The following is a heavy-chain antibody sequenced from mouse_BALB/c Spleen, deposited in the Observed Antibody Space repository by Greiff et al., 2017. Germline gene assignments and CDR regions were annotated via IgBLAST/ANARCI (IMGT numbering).Heavy chain of an antibody. D-gene: IGHD1-1*01. Sequence: EVQLQQSGAELVRSGASVKLSCTASGFNIKDYYMHWVKQRPEQGLEWIGWIDPENGDTEYAPKFQGKATMTADTSSNTAYLQLSSLTSEDTAVYYCNAWGTTVVAERYFDYWGQGTTRTVSS. J-gene: IGHJ2*01. CDR3: NAWGTTVVAERYFDY. CDR2: IDPENGDT. V-gene: IGHV14-4*02. CDR1: GFNIKDYY.